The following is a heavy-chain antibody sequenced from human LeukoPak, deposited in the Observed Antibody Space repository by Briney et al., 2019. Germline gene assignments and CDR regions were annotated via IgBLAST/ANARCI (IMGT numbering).Heavy chain of an antibody. Sequence: GGSLRLSCAASGFNFSSYVMNWVRQAPGKGLEWVSSISSSSTYIYYADSVKGRFTISIDNAKNSLYLQMKSLRAEDTAVYYCARAGDLSYYDFWSGAGGDYYYYMDVWGKGTTVTVSS. CDR1: GFNFSSYV. J-gene: IGHJ6*03. D-gene: IGHD3-3*01. CDR2: ISSSSTYI. CDR3: ARAGDLSYYDFWSGAGGDYYYYMDV. V-gene: IGHV3-21*01.